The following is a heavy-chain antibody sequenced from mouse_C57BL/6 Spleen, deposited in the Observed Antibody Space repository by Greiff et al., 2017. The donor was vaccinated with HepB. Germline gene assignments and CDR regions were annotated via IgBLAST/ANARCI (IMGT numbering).Heavy chain of an antibody. CDR1: GFNIKDDY. CDR3: TTELVAKDY. Sequence: VQLQQSGAELVRPGASVKLSCTASGFNIKDDYMHWVKQRPEQGLEWIGWIDPENGDTEYASKFQGKATITADTSSNTAYLQLSSLTSKDTAVYYCTTELVAKDYWGQGTTLTVSS. D-gene: IGHD1-1*01. J-gene: IGHJ2*01. CDR2: IDPENGDT. V-gene: IGHV14-4*01.